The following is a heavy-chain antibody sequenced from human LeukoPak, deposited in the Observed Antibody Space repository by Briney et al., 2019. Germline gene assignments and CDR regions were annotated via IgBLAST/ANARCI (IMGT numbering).Heavy chain of an antibody. J-gene: IGHJ5*01. V-gene: IGHV1-18*01. D-gene: IGHD2-15*01. Sequence: ASVKVSCKASGYTFTDFGITWVRQAPGQGLEWMGWISAHSGDTNYAQKLQGRVTMTTDTSTSTAYMELRSLRSDDTAMYYCARGGKYCTGGNCYHDSWGQGTLVTVSS. CDR1: GYTFTDFG. CDR2: ISAHSGDT. CDR3: ARGGKYCTGGNCYHDS.